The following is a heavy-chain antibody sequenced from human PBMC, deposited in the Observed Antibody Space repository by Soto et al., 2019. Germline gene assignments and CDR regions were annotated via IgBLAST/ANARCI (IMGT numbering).Heavy chain of an antibody. CDR1: GYSFTSYW. Sequence: PGESLKISCKGSGYSFTSYWISWVRQMPGKGLEWMGRIDPSDSYTNYSPSFQGHVTISADKSISTAYLQWSSLKASDTAMYYCARLIVLRSHHEEYYYDSSGFGGVLSQYYYYGMDVWGQGTTVTVSS. CDR2: IDPSDSYT. V-gene: IGHV5-10-1*01. CDR3: ARLIVLRSHHEEYYYDSSGFGGVLSQYYYYGMDV. D-gene: IGHD3-22*01. J-gene: IGHJ6*02.